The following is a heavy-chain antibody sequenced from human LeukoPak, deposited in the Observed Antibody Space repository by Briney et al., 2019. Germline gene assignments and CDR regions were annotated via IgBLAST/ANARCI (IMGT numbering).Heavy chain of an antibody. Sequence: GGSLRHSCAASGFTFSSYWMSWVRQAPGKGLEWVANIKQDGSEKYYVDSVKGRFTISRDNAKNSLYLQMNSLRAEDTAVYYCARDRYCGGGGCPMDVWGKGTTVTVSS. V-gene: IGHV3-7*01. CDR2: IKQDGSEK. J-gene: IGHJ6*03. CDR3: ARDRYCGGGGCPMDV. CDR1: GFTFSSYW. D-gene: IGHD2-21*01.